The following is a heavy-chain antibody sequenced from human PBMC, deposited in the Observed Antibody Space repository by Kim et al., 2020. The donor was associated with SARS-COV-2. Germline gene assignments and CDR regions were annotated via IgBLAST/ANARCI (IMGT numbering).Heavy chain of an antibody. CDR1: GGTFSSYA. CDR2: IIPIFGTA. J-gene: IGHJ4*02. Sequence: SVKVSCKASGGTFSSYAISWVRQAPGQGLEWMGGIIPIFGTANYAQKFQGRVTITADESTSTAYMELSSLRSEDTAVYYCARGSIAAAGGWGFDYWGQGTLVTVSS. CDR3: ARGSIAAAGGWGFDY. V-gene: IGHV1-69*13. D-gene: IGHD6-13*01.